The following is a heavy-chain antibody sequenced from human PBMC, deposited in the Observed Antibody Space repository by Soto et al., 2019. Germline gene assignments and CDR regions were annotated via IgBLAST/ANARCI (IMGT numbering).Heavy chain of an antibody. CDR2: ISPIFGTA. CDR1: GGTFSSYA. D-gene: IGHD2-15*01. CDR3: ASSEVVAATRDYYYYGMDV. Sequence: QVQLVQSGAEVKKPGSSVKVSCKASGGTFSSYAISWVRQAPGQGLEWMGGISPIFGTANYAQKFQGRVTITADESTSTAYMELSSLSSEDTAVYYCASSEVVAATRDYYYYGMDVWGQGTTVTVSS. J-gene: IGHJ6*02. V-gene: IGHV1-69*01.